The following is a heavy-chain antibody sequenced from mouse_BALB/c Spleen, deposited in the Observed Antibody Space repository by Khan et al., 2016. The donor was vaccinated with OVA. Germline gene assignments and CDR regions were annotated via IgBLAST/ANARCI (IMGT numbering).Heavy chain of an antibody. V-gene: IGHV1S81*02. J-gene: IGHJ1*01. CDR3: TRKDYYGSSQRYFDV. Sequence: QVQLQQSGAELVKPGASVKLSCKASGYMFTSYYMYWVKQRPGQGLEWIGEINPSNGGTNFNEKFKSKATLTADKSSSTAYMQLSSLTYEDSAVYYWTRKDYYGSSQRYFDVWGAGTTVTFSS. D-gene: IGHD1-1*01. CDR2: INPSNGGT. CDR1: GYMFTSYY.